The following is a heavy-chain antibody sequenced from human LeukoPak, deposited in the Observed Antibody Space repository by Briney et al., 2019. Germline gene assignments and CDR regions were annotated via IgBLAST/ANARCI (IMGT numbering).Heavy chain of an antibody. CDR3: ARVPSSGYYYGAFGFDY. V-gene: IGHV1-18*01. D-gene: IGHD3-22*01. Sequence: ASVKVSCKASGYAFTSYGISWVRQAPGQGLEWMGWISAYNGNTNYAQKLQGRVTMTTDTSTSTAYMELRSLRSDDTAVYYCARVPSSGYYYGAFGFDYWGQGTLVTVSS. CDR1: GYAFTSYG. CDR2: ISAYNGNT. J-gene: IGHJ4*02.